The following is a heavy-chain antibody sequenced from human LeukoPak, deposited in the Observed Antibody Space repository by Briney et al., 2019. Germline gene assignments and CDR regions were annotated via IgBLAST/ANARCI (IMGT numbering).Heavy chain of an antibody. J-gene: IGHJ6*02. CDR2: FDPEDGET. CDR3: ARVGDPLAVAGMGISSGRGMDV. D-gene: IGHD6-19*01. Sequence: GASVKVSCKVSGYTLTELSMHWVRQAPGKGLEWMGGFDPEDGETIYAQKFQGRVIMTEDTSTDTAYMELSSLRSEDTAVYYCARVGDPLAVAGMGISSGRGMDVWGQGTTVTVSS. CDR1: GYTLTELS. V-gene: IGHV1-24*01.